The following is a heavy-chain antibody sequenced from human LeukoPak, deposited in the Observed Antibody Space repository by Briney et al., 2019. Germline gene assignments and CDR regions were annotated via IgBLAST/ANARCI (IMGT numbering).Heavy chain of an antibody. J-gene: IGHJ6*02. CDR3: AHRRESYDDHGVDV. CDR1: GFSLRTSGVG. D-gene: IGHD3-10*01. V-gene: IGHV2-5*01. Sequence: SGPTLVKPTQTLTLTCTFSGFSLRTSGVGVAWIRQPPVQALEWLAETYWNDDRRYSPSLRSELTITKDTSTNQLVLTLTNMDPADTATYCCAHRRESYDDHGVDVWGQGTTVTVSS. CDR2: TYWNDDR.